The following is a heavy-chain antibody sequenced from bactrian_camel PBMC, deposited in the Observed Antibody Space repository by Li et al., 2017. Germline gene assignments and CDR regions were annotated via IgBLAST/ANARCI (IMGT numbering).Heavy chain of an antibody. Sequence: VQLVESGGSSEQAGGSLNLSCVVSGYPFSRACLAWFRQAPGKEREGVASMYAGGGQEIVADSVKGRFTISSDRTKSTLYLQMNDLQPEDTAMYYCAADNVGWGGYCYPKREDFGNWGQGTQVTVSS. CDR3: AADNVGWGGYCYPKREDFGN. CDR1: GYPFSRAC. J-gene: IGHJ4*01. D-gene: IGHD5*01. V-gene: IGHV3S26*01. CDR2: MYAGGGQE.